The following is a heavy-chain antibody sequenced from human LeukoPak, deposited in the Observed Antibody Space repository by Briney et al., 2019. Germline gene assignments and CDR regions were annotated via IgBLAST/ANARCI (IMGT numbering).Heavy chain of an antibody. CDR3: AREGNYGDYFIDY. V-gene: IGHV4-34*01. Sequence: SETLSLTCAVYGGSFSGYYWSWIRQPPGKGLEWIGEINHSGSTNYNPSLKSRVTISVDTSKNQFSLKLSSVTAADTAAYYCAREGNYGDYFIDYWGQGTLVTVSS. D-gene: IGHD4-17*01. CDR1: GGSFSGYY. J-gene: IGHJ4*02. CDR2: INHSGST.